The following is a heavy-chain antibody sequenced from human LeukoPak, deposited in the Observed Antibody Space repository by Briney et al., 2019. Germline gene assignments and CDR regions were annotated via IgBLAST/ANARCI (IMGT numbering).Heavy chain of an antibody. V-gene: IGHV6-1*01. D-gene: IGHD2-2*01. Sequence: SQTLSLTCAISGDSVSSNSVTWNWIRQSPSRGLEWLGKTYYRSTWYNDYAVSARGRITVNPDTSKNQFSLHLNSVTPEDTAVYYCARRLTQYDCFDPWGQGILVTVSS. CDR2: TYYRSTWYN. CDR1: GDSVSSNSVT. J-gene: IGHJ5*02. CDR3: ARRLTQYDCFDP.